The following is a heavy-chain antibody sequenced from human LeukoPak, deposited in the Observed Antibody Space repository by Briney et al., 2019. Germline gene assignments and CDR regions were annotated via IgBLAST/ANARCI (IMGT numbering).Heavy chain of an antibody. CDR3: ARGNFYDNKGYSPELRY. D-gene: IGHD3-10*01. J-gene: IGHJ4*02. CDR1: GYTFTSYY. Sequence: ASVKVSCKTSGYTFTSYYIHWLRQAPGQRFEWMGWSDPKSGATKYEHFQGRVTMTRDTSISTACMELSRLTSYDTAVYYCARGNFYDNKGYSPELRYWGQGTLVTVSS. V-gene: IGHV1-2*02. CDR2: SDPKSGAT.